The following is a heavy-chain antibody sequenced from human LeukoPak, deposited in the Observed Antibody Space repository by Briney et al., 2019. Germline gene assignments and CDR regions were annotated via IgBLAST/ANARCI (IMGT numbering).Heavy chain of an antibody. V-gene: IGHV3-74*01. CDR2: IKTDGRDT. D-gene: IGHD3-16*01. Sequence: GGSLRLSCAASGFTFSDYWMHWVRQAPGKGLVWVSRIKTDGRDTNYADSVKGRFTISRDNAKNTLYLQMNSLRAEDTAVYYCARVYVGSTTTCPYDYWGQGTLVTVSS. J-gene: IGHJ4*02. CDR1: GFTFSDYW. CDR3: ARVYVGSTTTCPYDY.